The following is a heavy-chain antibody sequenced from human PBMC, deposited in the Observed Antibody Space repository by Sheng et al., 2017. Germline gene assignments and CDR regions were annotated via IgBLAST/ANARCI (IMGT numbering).Heavy chain of an antibody. Sequence: QVQLQESGPGLVKPSQTLSLTCAVSGGSISSGGYYWSWIRQHPGKGLEWIAYIYYSENTYYNPSLKSRVTMSVDTSKNQFSLKLSSVTAADTAVYYCARGKSSGWSYFDYWGQGTLVTVSS. CDR1: GGSISSGGYY. CDR2: IYYSENT. J-gene: IGHJ4*02. D-gene: IGHD6-19*01. V-gene: IGHV4-31*11. CDR3: ARGKSSGWSYFDY.